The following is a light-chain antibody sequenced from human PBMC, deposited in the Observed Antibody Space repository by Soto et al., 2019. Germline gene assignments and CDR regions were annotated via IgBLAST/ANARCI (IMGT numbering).Light chain of an antibody. V-gene: IGKV1-39*01. Sequence: DIQIIQSPNSLSASVGDRVTITCRASQSISSYLNWYQQTPGKAPKVLISGASSLHSGVPLRFSGSGSGTDFTLTISSLQSEDFASYYCQQSHSTPLTFGGGTKVDIK. CDR3: QQSHSTPLT. CDR1: QSISSY. CDR2: GAS. J-gene: IGKJ4*01.